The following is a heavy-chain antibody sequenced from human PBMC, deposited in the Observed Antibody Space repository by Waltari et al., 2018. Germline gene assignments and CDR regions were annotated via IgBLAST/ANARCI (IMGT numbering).Heavy chain of an antibody. V-gene: IGHV1-46*01. CDR1: GYTFTSYY. CDR3: ARLGKNSNDAFDI. CDR2: IKPSGGST. J-gene: IGHJ3*02. Sequence: QVQLVQSGAEVKKPGASVKVSCKASGYTFTSYYMHWVRQAPGQGLEWMGIIKPSGGSTSYAQKFQGRVTMTRDTSTSTVYMELSSLRSEDTAVYHCARLGKNSNDAFDIWGQGTMVTVSS. D-gene: IGHD2-15*01.